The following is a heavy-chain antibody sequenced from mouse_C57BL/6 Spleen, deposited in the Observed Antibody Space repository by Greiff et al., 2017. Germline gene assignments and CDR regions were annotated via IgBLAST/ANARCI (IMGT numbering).Heavy chain of an antibody. CDR1: GYTFTSYW. CDR3: ARGGLYYGSPYWYFEV. D-gene: IGHD1-1*01. V-gene: IGHV1-7*01. Sequence: VQLQQSGAELAKPGASVKLSCKASGYTFTSYWMHWVKQRPGQGLEWIGYINPSSGYTKYNQKFKDKATLTADKSSSTAYMQHNSLTSEDSAVSYCARGGLYYGSPYWYFEVWGTGTTVTVSS. CDR2: INPSSGYT. J-gene: IGHJ1*03.